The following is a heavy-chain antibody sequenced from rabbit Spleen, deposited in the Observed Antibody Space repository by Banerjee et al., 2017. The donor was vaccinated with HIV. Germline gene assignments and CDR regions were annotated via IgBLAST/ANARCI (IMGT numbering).Heavy chain of an antibody. CDR2: INTATGKA. Sequence: QSLEESGGDLVKPGASLTLTCTASGFSFSSGYDMSWVRQAPGKGLEWIACINTATGKAVYASWAKGRFTISKTSSTTVTLQMTSLTAADTATYICARDLVTVIGWNFNLWGQGTLVTVS. D-gene: IGHD5-1*01. J-gene: IGHJ4*01. V-gene: IGHV1S40*01. CDR3: ARDLVTVIGWNFNL. CDR1: GFSFSSGYD.